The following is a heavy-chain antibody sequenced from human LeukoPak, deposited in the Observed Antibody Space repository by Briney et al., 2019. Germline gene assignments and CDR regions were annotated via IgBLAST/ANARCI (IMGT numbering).Heavy chain of an antibody. CDR3: ARCRRWGGCGFDY. D-gene: IGHD2-21*01. Sequence: ASVKVSCKASGYTFTSYDINWVRQATGQGLEWMGWMNPNSGNTGYAQKFQGRVTMTRNTSMSTAYMELSSLRTEDTAVYYCARCRRWGGCGFDYWGQGTLVTVSS. J-gene: IGHJ4*02. CDR1: GYTFTSYD. V-gene: IGHV1-8*01. CDR2: MNPNSGNT.